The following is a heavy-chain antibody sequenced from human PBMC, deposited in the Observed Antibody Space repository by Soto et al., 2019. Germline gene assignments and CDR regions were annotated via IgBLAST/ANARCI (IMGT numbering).Heavy chain of an antibody. CDR2: ISYDGSNK. J-gene: IGHJ4*02. CDR3: ARDRIYSSSWYDY. V-gene: IGHV3-30-3*01. Sequence: MSWVRQAPGKGLEWVAVISYDGSNKYYADSVKGRFTISRDNSKNTLYLQMNSLRAEDTAVYYCARDRIYSSSWYDYWGQGT. D-gene: IGHD6-13*01.